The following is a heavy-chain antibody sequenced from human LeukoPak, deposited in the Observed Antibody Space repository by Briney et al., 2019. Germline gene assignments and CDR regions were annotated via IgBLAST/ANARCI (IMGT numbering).Heavy chain of an antibody. CDR1: GYIFTNYW. J-gene: IGHJ4*02. D-gene: IGHD7-27*01. CDR2: IYPDDSDT. CDR3: ARRYLLTGDRSFDY. Sequence: GESLKISCKGSGYIFTNYWIGWVRQMPGKGLEWMGIIYPDDSDTRYSPSFQGQVTISADKSISTAYLQWSSLKASDTAMYYCARRYLLTGDRSFDYWGQGTLVTVSS. V-gene: IGHV5-51*01.